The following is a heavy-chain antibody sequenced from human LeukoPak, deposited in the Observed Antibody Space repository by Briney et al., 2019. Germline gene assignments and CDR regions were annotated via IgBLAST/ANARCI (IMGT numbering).Heavy chain of an antibody. D-gene: IGHD2-15*01. CDR3: ASDRIEVDAFDI. CDR2: INHSGST. V-gene: IGHV4-34*01. Sequence: PSETLSLTCAVSGGSFSGYYWSWIRQPPGKGLEWIGEINHSGSTNYNPSLKSRVTISVDTSKNQFSLKLSSVTAADTAVYYCASDRIEVDAFDIWGQGTMVTVSS. J-gene: IGHJ3*02. CDR1: GGSFSGYY.